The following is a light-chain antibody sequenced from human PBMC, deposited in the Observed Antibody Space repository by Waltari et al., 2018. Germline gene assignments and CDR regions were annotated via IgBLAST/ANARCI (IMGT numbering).Light chain of an antibody. CDR1: QSVSSY. CDR2: DAS. V-gene: IGKV3-11*01. CDR3: QQRSNWIT. Sequence: EIVLTQSPATLSLSPGERATLSCRASQSVSSYLAWYQQKPGQAPRLLIDDASNRATGIPARFSGSGSGTDFTLTISSLEPEDFAVYYCQQRSNWITFGQGTRLEIK. J-gene: IGKJ5*01.